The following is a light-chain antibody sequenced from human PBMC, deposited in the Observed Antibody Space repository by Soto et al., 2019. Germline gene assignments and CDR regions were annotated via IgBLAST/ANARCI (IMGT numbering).Light chain of an antibody. CDR1: QSVSSGY. CDR2: GAS. J-gene: IGKJ1*01. Sequence: EVVLTQSPGTLSLSPGERATLSCRASQSVSSGYLGWYQQKPGQAPRLVIYGASSRATGIPDRFSGSGSGTDFPLTISRLEPEDFAVYFCQQYTYSPWTFGQGIKVEIK. CDR3: QQYTYSPWT. V-gene: IGKV3-20*01.